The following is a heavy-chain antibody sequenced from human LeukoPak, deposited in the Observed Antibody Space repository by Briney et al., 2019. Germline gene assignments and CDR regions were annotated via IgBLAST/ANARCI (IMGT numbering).Heavy chain of an antibody. D-gene: IGHD2/OR15-2a*01. J-gene: IGHJ4*02. CDR2: IYHSGST. CDR1: GFTFSSYW. CDR3: AKGDSIALVFDY. V-gene: IGHV4-30-2*01. Sequence: LRLSCAASGFTFSSYWMSWIRQPPGKGLEWIGYIYHSGSTYYNPSLKSRVTISVDRSRNQFSLRLSSVTAADTAVYYCAKGDSIALVFDYWGQGTLVTVSS.